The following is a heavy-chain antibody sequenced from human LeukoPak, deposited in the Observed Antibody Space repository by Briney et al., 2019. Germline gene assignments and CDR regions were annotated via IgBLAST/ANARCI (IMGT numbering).Heavy chain of an antibody. Sequence: ASVKVSCKASGYTFTSYGISWVRQAPGQGLEWMGWISAYNGNTNYAQKLQGRVTMTTDTSTSTAYMELRSLRSDDTAVYYCARDLLQTGGDILTGYYRRDYWGQGTLVTVSS. CDR1: GYTFTSYG. CDR2: ISAYNGNT. CDR3: ARDLLQTGGDILTGYYRRDY. V-gene: IGHV1-18*01. D-gene: IGHD3-9*01. J-gene: IGHJ4*02.